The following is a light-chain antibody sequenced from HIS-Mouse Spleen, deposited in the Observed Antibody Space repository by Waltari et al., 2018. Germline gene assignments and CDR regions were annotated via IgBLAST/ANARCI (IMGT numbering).Light chain of an antibody. V-gene: IGLV3-10*01. CDR3: YSTDSSGNHRV. Sequence: SYELTQPPSVSVSPGQTARITCSGDALPKKYAYWYQQKSGQAPVLVIYRNSKRPPGIPVRFSVSSSGTMATLTIGGAQVEDEADYYCYSTDSSGNHRVFGGGTKLTVL. CDR2: RNS. CDR1: ALPKKY. J-gene: IGLJ2*01.